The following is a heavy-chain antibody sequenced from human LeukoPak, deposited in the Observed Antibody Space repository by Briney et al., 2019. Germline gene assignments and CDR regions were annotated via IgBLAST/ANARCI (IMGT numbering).Heavy chain of an antibody. J-gene: IGHJ4*02. D-gene: IGHD3-3*01. V-gene: IGHV3-74*01. CDR2: INSDGSNI. Sequence: PGGSLRLSCAASGFSFSTYWMHWVRQAPGKGLVWVSRINSDGSNINYADSVKGRFTISRDNAKNTLYLQMNSLRAEDTAIYYCVRDGGNNFDSWGQGTLVTVSS. CDR1: GFSFSTYW. CDR3: VRDGGNNFDS.